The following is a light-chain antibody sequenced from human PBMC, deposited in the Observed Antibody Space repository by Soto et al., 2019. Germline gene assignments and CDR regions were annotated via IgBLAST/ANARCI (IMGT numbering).Light chain of an antibody. CDR2: GAS. CDR3: QQSYIPLYS. J-gene: IGKJ2*03. Sequence: DIQMTQSPSSLSASVGDRVTITCRASQSISTNLSWYQKKPGKAPKLLISGASSLQSGVPSRFSGSGSGTDFSLTISSLQPEDFAIYFCQQSYIPLYSFGQGTNLEIK. V-gene: IGKV1-39*01. CDR1: QSISTN.